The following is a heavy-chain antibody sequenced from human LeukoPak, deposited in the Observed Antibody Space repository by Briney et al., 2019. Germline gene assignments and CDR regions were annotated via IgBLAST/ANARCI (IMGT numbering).Heavy chain of an antibody. CDR2: IWYDGSDK. Sequence: GGSLRLSCAASGFTFSSHGMHWVRQAPGKGLEWVAVIWYDGSDKYYADSVKGRFTISRDNSKNTLYLQMTSLRAEDTAVYYCARDRDWSGARTPRNTFDIWGQGTMVTVSS. J-gene: IGHJ3*02. CDR3: ARDRDWSGARTPRNTFDI. D-gene: IGHD3-3*01. V-gene: IGHV3-33*01. CDR1: GFTFSSHG.